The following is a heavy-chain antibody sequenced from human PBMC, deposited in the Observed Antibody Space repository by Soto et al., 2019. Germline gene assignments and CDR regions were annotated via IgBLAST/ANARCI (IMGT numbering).Heavy chain of an antibody. CDR1: GYTFTSYG. D-gene: IGHD5-18*01. CDR3: ARDPGYSYGYN. V-gene: IGHV1-3*01. Sequence: ASVKVSCKASGYTFTSYGISWVRQAPGQRLEWMGWINAGNGNTKYSQKFQGRVTITRDTSASTAYMELSSLRSEDTAVYYCARDPGYSYGYNWGQGTLVTSPQ. CDR2: INAGNGNT. J-gene: IGHJ4*02.